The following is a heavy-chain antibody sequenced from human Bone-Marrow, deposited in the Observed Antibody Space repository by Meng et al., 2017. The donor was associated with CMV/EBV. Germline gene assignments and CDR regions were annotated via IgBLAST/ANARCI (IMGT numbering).Heavy chain of an antibody. V-gene: IGHV1-18*01. D-gene: IGHD6-19*01. J-gene: IGHJ3*02. Sequence: ASVKVSCKASGYTFTSYGISWVRQAPGQGLEWMGWISAYNGNTNYAQKLQGRVTMTTDTSTSTAYMELGSLRSDDTAVYYCARDSFYSSGSDAFDIWGQGTMVTVSS. CDR1: GYTFTSYG. CDR3: ARDSFYSSGSDAFDI. CDR2: ISAYNGNT.